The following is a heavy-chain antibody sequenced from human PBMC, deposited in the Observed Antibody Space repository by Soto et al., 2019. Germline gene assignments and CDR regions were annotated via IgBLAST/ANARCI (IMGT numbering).Heavy chain of an antibody. V-gene: IGHV1-69*01. Sequence: QMQLVQSGPEVKKPGSSVKVSCKASGDSFGSYAVSWVRQAPGQGLEWMAAIIPVFGTTNYTQKFQGRVTITADDSTTTAYMELSSLRSDDSAVYYCAGEPFGRFDPWGQGTLVTVSS. CDR2: IIPVFGTT. J-gene: IGHJ5*02. CDR1: GDSFGSYA. D-gene: IGHD3-10*01. CDR3: AGEPFGRFDP.